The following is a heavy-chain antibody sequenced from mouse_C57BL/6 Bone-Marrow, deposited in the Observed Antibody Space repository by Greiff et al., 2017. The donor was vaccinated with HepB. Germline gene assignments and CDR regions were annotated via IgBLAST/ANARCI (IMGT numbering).Heavy chain of an antibody. V-gene: IGHV5-6*01. J-gene: IGHJ3*01. D-gene: IGHD2-10*02. CDR2: ISSGGSYT. Sequence: EVKLQESGGDLVKPGGSLKLSCAASGFTFSSYGMSWVRQTPDKRLEWVATISSGGSYTYYPDSVKGRFTISRDNAKNTLYLQMSSLKSEDTAMYYCARQGGMVRVAYWGQGTLVTVSA. CDR1: GFTFSSYG. CDR3: ARQGGMVRVAY.